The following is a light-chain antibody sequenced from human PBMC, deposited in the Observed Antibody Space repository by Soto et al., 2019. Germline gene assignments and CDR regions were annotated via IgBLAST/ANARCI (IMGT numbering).Light chain of an antibody. Sequence: VLTQSPGTLSLSPVERATLSCRASQSVTNNYFAWYKQKPGQAPRLLIYGASRRATGIPDRFSGSGSGTDFTLTISRLEPEDFAVYHCQQYGSLPYTFGQGTKVDIK. V-gene: IGKV3-20*01. J-gene: IGKJ2*01. CDR3: QQYGSLPYT. CDR1: QSVTNNY. CDR2: GAS.